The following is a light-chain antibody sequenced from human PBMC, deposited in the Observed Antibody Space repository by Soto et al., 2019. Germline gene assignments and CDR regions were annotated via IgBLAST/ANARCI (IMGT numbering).Light chain of an antibody. J-gene: IGKJ5*01. CDR3: QQYGSRIT. V-gene: IGKV3-20*01. CDR2: GAS. CDR1: QSVSSSY. Sequence: EIVLTQSPGTLSLSPGERATLSCRASQSVSSSYLAWYQQKPGQAPRLLIYGASSRATGIPDRFSGSGSGTDFTLTISRLEPDDFAVYYCQQYGSRITFGQGTRLEIK.